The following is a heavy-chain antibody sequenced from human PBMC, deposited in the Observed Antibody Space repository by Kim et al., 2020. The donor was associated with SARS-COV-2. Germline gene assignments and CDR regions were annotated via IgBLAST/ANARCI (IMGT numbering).Heavy chain of an antibody. J-gene: IGHJ2*01. CDR2: IYYSGST. CDR3: ASSSDYEVYWYFDL. Sequence: SETLSLTCTVSGGSISSYYWSWIRQPPGKGLEWIGYIYYSGSTNYNPSLKSRVTISVDTSKNQFSLKLSSVTAADTAVYYCASSSDYEVYWYFDLWGRGTLVTVSS. CDR1: GGSISSYY. D-gene: IGHD5-12*01. V-gene: IGHV4-59*01.